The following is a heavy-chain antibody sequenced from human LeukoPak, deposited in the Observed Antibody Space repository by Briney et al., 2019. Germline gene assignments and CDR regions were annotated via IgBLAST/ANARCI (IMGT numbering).Heavy chain of an antibody. Sequence: SETLSLTCTVSGVSISTTSYYWGWIRQTPGKGLEWIGSMLYRGSTYYSPSLRSRVIISVDASKNQFFLTLSAVTAADTAVYYCARQGGWRGALSFFDSWGQGTLVTVSS. J-gene: IGHJ4*02. CDR2: MLYRGST. CDR3: ARQGGWRGALSFFDS. D-gene: IGHD2-15*01. V-gene: IGHV4-39*01. CDR1: GVSISTTSYY.